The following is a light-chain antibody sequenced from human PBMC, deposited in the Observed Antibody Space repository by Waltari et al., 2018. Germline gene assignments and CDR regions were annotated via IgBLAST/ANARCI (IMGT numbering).Light chain of an antibody. Sequence: DIQMTQSPSSLSASVGDRVTITCRASQSISGNLNWYQQKQVKAPKVLIYATSSLQSGVPARCSGSGSGTDFILTITSLQPEDFATYYCQQSYRTPPLTFGGGTKVEIK. J-gene: IGKJ4*01. CDR3: QQSYRTPPLT. CDR1: QSISGN. CDR2: ATS. V-gene: IGKV1-39*01.